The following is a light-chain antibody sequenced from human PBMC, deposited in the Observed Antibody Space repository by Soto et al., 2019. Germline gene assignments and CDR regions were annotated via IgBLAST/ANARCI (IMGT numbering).Light chain of an antibody. CDR1: QAISAS. CDR2: DAS. Sequence: DIQMTQSPSSLSASVGDRITITCQARQAISASLNWYQQKPGRAPNLLIYDASNLETGVPSRFSGSGSGTDFTFTITGLQPEDIATYYCHQYTNPPRTVGGGTKVDIK. CDR3: HQYTNPPRT. J-gene: IGKJ4*01. V-gene: IGKV1-33*01.